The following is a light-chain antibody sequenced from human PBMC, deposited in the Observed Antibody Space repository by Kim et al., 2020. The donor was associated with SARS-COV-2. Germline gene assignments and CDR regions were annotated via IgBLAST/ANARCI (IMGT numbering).Light chain of an antibody. Sequence: QPVLTQPPSASASLGASVTLTCTLSSGYSNYKVDWYQQRPGKGPRFVMRVGTGGIVGSKGDGIPDRFSVLGSGLNRYLTIKNIQEEDESDYHCGADHGSGSHFAVVFGGGTQLTVL. CDR2: VGTGGIVG. J-gene: IGLJ2*01. CDR1: SGYSNYK. CDR3: GADHGSGSHFAVV. V-gene: IGLV9-49*01.